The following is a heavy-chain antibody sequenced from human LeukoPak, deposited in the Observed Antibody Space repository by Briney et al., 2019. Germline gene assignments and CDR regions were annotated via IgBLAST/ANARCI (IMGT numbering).Heavy chain of an antibody. Sequence: PGGSLRLSCVASGFTFSNSWMHWVRQAPGKGLLWVSRINTDGTNIKYADSVEGRFTISRDNAKNSLYLQMNSLRAEDTAVYYCARDRTYYDYVWGSYPHDYWGQGTLVTVSS. CDR2: INTDGTNI. D-gene: IGHD3-16*02. J-gene: IGHJ4*02. V-gene: IGHV3-74*03. CDR3: ARDRTYYDYVWGSYPHDY. CDR1: GFTFSNSW.